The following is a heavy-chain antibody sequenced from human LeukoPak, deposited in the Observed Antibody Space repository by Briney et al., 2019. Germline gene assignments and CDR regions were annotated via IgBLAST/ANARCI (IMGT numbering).Heavy chain of an antibody. CDR1: GGAVGNSDYY. J-gene: IGHJ6*02. CDR3: ARVGDYVWGSYRYYGYYGMDV. D-gene: IGHD3-16*02. V-gene: IGHV4-61*08. Sequence: SETLSLTCTVSGGAVGNSDYYWVWIRQPPGKGLEWIGYIYYSGSTNYNPSLKSRVTISVDTSKNQFSLKLSSVTAADTAVYYCARVGDYVWGSYRYYGYYGMDVWGQGTTVTVSS. CDR2: IYYSGST.